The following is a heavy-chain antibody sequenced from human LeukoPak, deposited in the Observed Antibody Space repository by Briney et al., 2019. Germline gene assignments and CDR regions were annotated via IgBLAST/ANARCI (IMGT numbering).Heavy chain of an antibody. Sequence: SSQTLSLTCTVSSGSITSGGKSWSWIRQPPGKGLEWLGNIFDNENTVYNPSLRSRLTISLDTSKSQFSLKLNSVTAADTAVYYCARDQTFRGYTYGSPFEFWGQGTLVTVSS. CDR2: IFDNENT. J-gene: IGHJ4*02. D-gene: IGHD5-18*01. CDR3: ARDQTFRGYTYGSPFEF. V-gene: IGHV4-30-4*07. CDR1: SGSITSGGKS.